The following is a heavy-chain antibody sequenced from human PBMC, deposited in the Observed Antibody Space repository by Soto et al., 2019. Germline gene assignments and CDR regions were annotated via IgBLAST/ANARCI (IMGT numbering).Heavy chain of an antibody. CDR1: GGSFSAYS. V-gene: IGHV4-34*01. CDR2: ITHGGST. Sequence: SETLSLTCGVYGGSFSAYSWTWLRQSPGKGLEWIGEITHGGSTDYNPALKSRLVMSVDTSKNQFSLRVTSVTAADAAVYCCARARFDSWSHIYYGLDVWGQGPKVTVSS. CDR3: ARARFDSWSHIYYGLDV. D-gene: IGHD3-3*01. J-gene: IGHJ6*02.